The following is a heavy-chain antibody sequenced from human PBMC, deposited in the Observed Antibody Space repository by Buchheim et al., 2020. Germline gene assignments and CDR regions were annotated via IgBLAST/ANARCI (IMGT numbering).Heavy chain of an antibody. CDR1: GGSFSGYY. CDR2: INHSGST. V-gene: IGHV4-34*01. CDR3: ARVFGEDTSGYYVSY. J-gene: IGHJ4*02. D-gene: IGHD3-22*01. Sequence: QVQLQQWGAGLLKPSETLSLTCAVYGGSFSGYYWSWIRQPPGKGLEWIGEINHSGSTNCNPSLKSRVSISVDTSKHQVSRQLSSVTAADTAVYYGARVFGEDTSGYYVSYWGQGTL.